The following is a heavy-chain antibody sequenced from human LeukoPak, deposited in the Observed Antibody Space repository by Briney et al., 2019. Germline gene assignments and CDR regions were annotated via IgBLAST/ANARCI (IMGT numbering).Heavy chain of an antibody. J-gene: IGHJ4*02. CDR3: ARDPYASGGIDY. CDR1: GGSISSYY. Sequence: SETLSLTCTVSGGSISSYYWSWIRQPPGKGLEWIGYIYYSGSTNYNPSLKSRVTISVDTSKNQFSLKLSSVTAADTAVYYCARDPYASGGIDYWGQGTLVTVSS. V-gene: IGHV4-59*01. CDR2: IYYSGST. D-gene: IGHD3-10*01.